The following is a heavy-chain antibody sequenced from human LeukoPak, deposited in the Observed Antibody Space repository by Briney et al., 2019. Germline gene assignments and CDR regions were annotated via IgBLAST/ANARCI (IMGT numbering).Heavy chain of an antibody. CDR3: AKDMSAATYWNWFDP. Sequence: PGGSLRLSCAASGFTVSSNYMSWVRQAPGKGLEWVSLISGDGGSTYYADSVKGRFTISRDNSKNSLYLQMNSLRTEDTALYYCAKDMSAATYWNWFDPWGQGTLVTVSS. V-gene: IGHV3-43*02. CDR1: GFTVSSNY. CDR2: ISGDGGST. J-gene: IGHJ5*02. D-gene: IGHD2-2*01.